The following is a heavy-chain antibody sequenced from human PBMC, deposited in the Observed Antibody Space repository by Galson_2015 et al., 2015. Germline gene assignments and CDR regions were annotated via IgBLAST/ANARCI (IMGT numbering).Heavy chain of an antibody. D-gene: IGHD2-2*01. V-gene: IGHV2-26*01. CDR1: GFSLRNARMG. CDR3: ARIVVVPVTAYYYYYYYMDV. Sequence: PALVKPTQTLTLTCTVSGFSLRNARMGVSWIRQPPGKALEWLAHIFSNDEKSYSTSLKSRLTISKDTSKSQVVLTMTNMDPVDTATYYCARIVVVPVTAYYYYYYYMDVWGKGTTVTVSS. CDR2: IFSNDEK. J-gene: IGHJ6*03.